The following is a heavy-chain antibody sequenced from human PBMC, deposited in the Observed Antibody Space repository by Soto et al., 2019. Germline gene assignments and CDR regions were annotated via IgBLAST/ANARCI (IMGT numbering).Heavy chain of an antibody. CDR3: ARGYCSSTSCSYYYYYYVHV. D-gene: IGHD2-2*01. Sequence: QVQLVQSGAEVKKPGSSVKVSCQASGGTFSSYTISWVRQAPGQGLEWMGRIIPILGIANYAQKFQGRVTMTADKYTSTAYMELSSLRSEDTAVYYCARGYCSSTSCSYYYYYYVHVWGKGTTVTVSS. CDR1: GGTFSSYT. V-gene: IGHV1-69*02. J-gene: IGHJ6*03. CDR2: IIPILGIA.